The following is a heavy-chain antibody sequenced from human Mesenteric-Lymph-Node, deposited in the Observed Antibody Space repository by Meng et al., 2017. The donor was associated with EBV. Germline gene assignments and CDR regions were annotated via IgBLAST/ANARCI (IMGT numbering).Heavy chain of an antibody. D-gene: IGHD3-22*01. CDR2: VYHSGST. Sequence: QVPLRGSAPGLVRPSGPLSLTCAVSGASTSGPNWWSWVRQPPGKGLEWIGEVYHSGSTNYNPSLKSRVSMSVDTSKNHFSLKLTSVTAADTAMYYCAEVLNGYYNFDYWGQGTLVTVSS. J-gene: IGHJ4*02. CDR3: AEVLNGYYNFDY. V-gene: IGHV4-4*02. CDR1: GASTSGPNW.